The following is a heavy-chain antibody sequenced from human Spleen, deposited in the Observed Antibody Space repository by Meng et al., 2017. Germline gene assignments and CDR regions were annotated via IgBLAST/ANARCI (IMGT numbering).Heavy chain of an antibody. CDR1: GYTFTGYY. CDR3: ARAASRVLWYFDL. J-gene: IGHJ2*01. Sequence: QVQLWPCGAEVKKPGASVKVSCKASGYTFTGYYMHWVRQAPGQGLEWMGRINPNSGGTNYAQKFQGRVTMTSDTSISTVYMELNGLRSDDTAVYYCARAASRVLWYFDLWGRGTLVTVSS. D-gene: IGHD3-10*01. V-gene: IGHV1-2*06. CDR2: INPNSGGT.